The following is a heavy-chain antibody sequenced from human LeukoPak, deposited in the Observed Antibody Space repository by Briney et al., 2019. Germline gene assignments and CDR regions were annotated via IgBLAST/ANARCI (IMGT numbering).Heavy chain of an antibody. CDR2: IWYDGSNK. CDR1: GFTFSSYG. V-gene: IGHV3-33*01. Sequence: PGGSLRLSCAASGFTFSSYGMHWVRQAPGKGLEWVAVIWYDGSNKYYADSVKGRFTISRDNSKNTLYLQMNSLRAEDTAVYYCALLETRNWFDPWGQGTLVTVSS. J-gene: IGHJ5*02. D-gene: IGHD2-15*01. CDR3: ALLETRNWFDP.